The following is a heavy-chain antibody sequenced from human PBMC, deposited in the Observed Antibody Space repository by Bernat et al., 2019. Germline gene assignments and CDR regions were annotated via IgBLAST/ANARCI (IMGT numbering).Heavy chain of an antibody. Sequence: EVQLLESGGGLVQPGGSLRVSCAASGFTVSSNYMSWVRQAPGKGLEWVSVIYSGGSTYYADSVKGRFTISRDNSKNTLYLQMNSLRAEDTAVYYCARDLGGYGFDYWGQGTLVTVSS. V-gene: IGHV3-66*01. CDR1: GFTVSSNY. D-gene: IGHD5-12*01. CDR2: IYSGGST. CDR3: ARDLGGYGFDY. J-gene: IGHJ4*02.